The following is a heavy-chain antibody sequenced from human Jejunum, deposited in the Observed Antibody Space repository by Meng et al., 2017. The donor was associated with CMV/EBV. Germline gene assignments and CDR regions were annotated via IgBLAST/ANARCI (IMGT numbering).Heavy chain of an antibody. CDR2: IFPGDSDT. J-gene: IGHJ3*01. Sequence: GDSWTGYWIAWVRQMPGRGLEWMGIIFPGDSDTRYNPSFQGQVTISADKSITTAYLQWSGLQASDTGMYFCARQVNGGPNGAFDVWGQGTMVTVSS. CDR3: ARQVNGGPNGAFDV. D-gene: IGHD3-16*01. CDR1: GDSWTGYW. V-gene: IGHV5-51*01.